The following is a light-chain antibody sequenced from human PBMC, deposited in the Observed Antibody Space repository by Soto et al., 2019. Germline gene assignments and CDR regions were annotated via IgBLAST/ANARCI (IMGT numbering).Light chain of an antibody. J-gene: IGKJ3*01. CDR3: QQRSNWPT. CDR1: LNVNSY. CDR2: DAS. V-gene: IGKV3-11*01. Sequence: GLTQSPAAVSLSPGERATLTCRASLNVNSYLAWYQQKPGQAPRLLIYDASNRAAGIPAGFSGSGSGTDFTLTISSLEPEDFAVYYCQQRSNWPTFGPGTKVDFK.